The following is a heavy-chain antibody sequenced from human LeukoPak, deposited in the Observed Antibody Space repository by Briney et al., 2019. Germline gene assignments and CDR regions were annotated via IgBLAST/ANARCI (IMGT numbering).Heavy chain of an antibody. CDR1: GWSFSGYS. CDR3: AREGIRRDGYRRVDY. J-gene: IGHJ4*02. V-gene: IGHV4-34*01. D-gene: IGHD5-24*01. CDR2: VNHSGST. Sequence: SETLSLTCAVYGWSFSGYSWSWLRQPPGKGLEWLGEVNHSGSTNYSPSLKSRVTISVDTSKNQFSLKLRSVTAADTAVYYCAREGIRRDGYRRVDYWGQGTLVTDSS.